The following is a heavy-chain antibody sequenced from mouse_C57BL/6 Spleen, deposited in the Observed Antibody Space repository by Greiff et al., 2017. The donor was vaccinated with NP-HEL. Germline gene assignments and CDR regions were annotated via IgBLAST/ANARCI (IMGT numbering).Heavy chain of an antibody. D-gene: IGHD2-4*01. J-gene: IGHJ1*03. Sequence: EVQLQQSGPELVKPGASVKMSCKASGYTFTDYHLHWVKQSHGKSLEWIGYINPNNGGTSYNQKFKGKATLTVNKSSSTAYMALRSLTSEDSAVYYCARTPDYDYDDGDWYFDVWGTGTTVTVSS. CDR2: INPNNGGT. CDR1: GYTFTDYH. V-gene: IGHV1-22*01. CDR3: ARTPDYDYDDGDWYFDV.